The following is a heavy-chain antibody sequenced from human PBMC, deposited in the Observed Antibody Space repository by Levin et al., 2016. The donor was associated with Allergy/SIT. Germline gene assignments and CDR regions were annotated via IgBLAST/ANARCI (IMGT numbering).Heavy chain of an antibody. J-gene: IGHJ3*02. Sequence: SETLSLTCTVSGGSISSSSYYWGWIRQPPGKGLEWIGSIYYSGSTYYNPSLKSRVTISVDTSKNQFSLKLSSVTAADTAVYYCGRSLGQLGAFDIWGQGTMVTVSS. CDR2: IYYSGST. CDR1: GGSISSSSYY. CDR3: GRSLGQLGAFDI. V-gene: IGHV4-39*01. D-gene: IGHD6-6*01.